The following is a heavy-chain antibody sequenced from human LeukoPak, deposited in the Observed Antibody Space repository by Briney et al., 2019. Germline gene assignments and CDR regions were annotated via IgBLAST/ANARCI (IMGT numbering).Heavy chain of an antibody. CDR3: ARAGYYYDSSGYYLTH. CDR2: CIPIFGTA. J-gene: IGHJ4*02. D-gene: IGHD3-22*01. V-gene: IGHV1-69*05. Sequence: SVKLSCKASGGTFSSYAISWELQAPGQGLEWRGGCIPIFGTANYAQKFQGRVTITTDESTSTAYMELSSLRSEDTAVYYCARAGYYYDSSGYYLTHWGQGTLVTVSS. CDR1: GGTFSSYA.